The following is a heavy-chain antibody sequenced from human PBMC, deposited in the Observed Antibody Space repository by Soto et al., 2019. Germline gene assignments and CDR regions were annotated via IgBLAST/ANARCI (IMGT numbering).Heavy chain of an antibody. D-gene: IGHD5-18*01. CDR1: GGSISSGDYY. CDR3: ARGASSSWIQLWSIPQLVIDY. V-gene: IGHV4-30-4*01. Sequence: SETLSLTCTVSGGSISSGDYYWSWIRQPPGKGLEWIGYIYYSGSTYYNPSLKSRVTISVDTSKNQFSLKLNSMTAADTAVYYCARGASSSWIQLWSIPQLVIDYWGQGTLVTVSS. CDR2: IYYSGST. J-gene: IGHJ4*02.